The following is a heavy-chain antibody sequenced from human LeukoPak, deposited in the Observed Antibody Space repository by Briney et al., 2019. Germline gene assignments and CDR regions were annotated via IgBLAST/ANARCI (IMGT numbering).Heavy chain of an antibody. D-gene: IGHD3-16*01. CDR1: GFTFSSYE. Sequence: PGGSLRLSCAASGFTFSSYEMNWVRQAPGKGLEWVSYISGSGRTIYYANSVKGRFTISRDNAKNSLYLQMNTLRAEDTAVYYCARRRLGDRYLADAFDIWGQGTMVTVSS. V-gene: IGHV3-48*03. J-gene: IGHJ3*02. CDR3: ARRRLGDRYLADAFDI. CDR2: ISGSGRTI.